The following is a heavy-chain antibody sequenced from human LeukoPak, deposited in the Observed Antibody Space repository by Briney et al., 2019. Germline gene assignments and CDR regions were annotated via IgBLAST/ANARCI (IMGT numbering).Heavy chain of an antibody. V-gene: IGHV4-30-4*08. Sequence: SQTLSLTCTVSGGSISSGDYYWSWIRQPPGKGLEWIGYIYYSGSTYYNPSLKSRVTISVDTSKNQFSLKLSSVTAADTAVYYCARVGYYDFWSGYDNWGQGTLVTVSS. CDR2: IYYSGST. CDR1: GGSISSGDYY. D-gene: IGHD3-3*01. J-gene: IGHJ4*02. CDR3: ARVGYYDFWSGYDN.